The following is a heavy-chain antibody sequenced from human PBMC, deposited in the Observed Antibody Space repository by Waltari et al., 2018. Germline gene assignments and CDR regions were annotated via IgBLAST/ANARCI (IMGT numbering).Heavy chain of an antibody. Sequence: QVQLQESGPRLVKPSETLSLACTVSGGSISSHYWTWIRQPPGKGLEWLGYISFSGSTTYSPSLKSRVTISVDTSKNQVSLKLNSVPAADTAVYYCARDRDDSSGTDALDIWGQGTMVTVSS. D-gene: IGHD3-22*01. J-gene: IGHJ3*02. CDR3: ARDRDDSSGTDALDI. CDR2: ISFSGST. V-gene: IGHV4-59*11. CDR1: GGSISSHY.